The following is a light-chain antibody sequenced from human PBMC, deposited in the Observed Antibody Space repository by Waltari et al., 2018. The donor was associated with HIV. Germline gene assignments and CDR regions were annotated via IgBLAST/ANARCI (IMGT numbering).Light chain of an antibody. Sequence: DIQMTQSPSSLSDSVGDRVTITCQASQDISNYLNWYQQKPGKAPKLLIYDASNLETGVPSRFSGSGSGTDFTFTISSLQPEDIATYYCQQYDNLHLTFGPGTKVDIK. V-gene: IGKV1-33*01. CDR2: DAS. CDR1: QDISNY. J-gene: IGKJ3*01. CDR3: QQYDNLHLT.